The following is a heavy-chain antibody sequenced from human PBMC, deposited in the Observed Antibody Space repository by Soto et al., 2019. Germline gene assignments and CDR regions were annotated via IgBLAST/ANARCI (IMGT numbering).Heavy chain of an antibody. CDR3: ARATVYGDYSRASYYYYMDV. J-gene: IGHJ6*03. CDR1: GFTFSDHY. Sequence: GGSLRLSCAASGFTFSDHYMDWVRQAPGKGLEWVGRTRNKANSYTTEYAASVKGRFTISRDDSKISLSLQMNNLKTDETAVYYCARATVYGDYSRASYYYYMDVWGKGTTVTVSS. CDR2: TRNKANSYTT. V-gene: IGHV3-72*01. D-gene: IGHD4-17*01.